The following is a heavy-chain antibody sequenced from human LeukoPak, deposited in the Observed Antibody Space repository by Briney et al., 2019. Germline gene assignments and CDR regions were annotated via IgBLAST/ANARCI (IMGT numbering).Heavy chain of an antibody. CDR1: GFTFSSYA. CDR2: ITGSGGTT. CDR3: AEEVGSTYPTFDY. Sequence: GGSLRLSCAASGFTFSSYAMGWVRQAPGKGLEWVSTITGSGGTTYYADSVKGRFTTSRDNSKNTLYLQMISLRTEDTAVYYCAEEVGSTYPTFDYWGQGALVTVSS. V-gene: IGHV3-23*01. J-gene: IGHJ4*02. D-gene: IGHD1-26*01.